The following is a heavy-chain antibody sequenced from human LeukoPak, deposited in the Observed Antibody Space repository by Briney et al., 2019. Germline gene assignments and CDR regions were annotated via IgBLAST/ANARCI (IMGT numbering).Heavy chain of an antibody. D-gene: IGHD3-16*02. CDR3: ARDIELST. Sequence: NPGRSLRLSCAASGFTFSSYGMHWVRQAPGKGLEWVAVISYDGSEIYFADSVRGRFTISRDNSKNTLSLQMNSLRVEDTAIYYCARDIELSTWGLGTLVTVSS. CDR2: ISYDGSEI. J-gene: IGHJ3*01. CDR1: GFTFSSYG. V-gene: IGHV3-30*03.